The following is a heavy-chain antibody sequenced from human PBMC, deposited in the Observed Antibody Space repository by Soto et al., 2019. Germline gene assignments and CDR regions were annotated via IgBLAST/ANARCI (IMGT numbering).Heavy chain of an antibody. Sequence: SETLSLTCAVSGYSISSGYYWGWIRQPPGKGLEWIGSIYHSGSTKYKPSLQSRITISVDTSENQFSLRLTSVTAADTAIYFCARTSIFGVVLNAFDIWGQGTLVTVSS. D-gene: IGHD3-3*01. CDR1: GYSISSGYY. CDR3: ARTSIFGVVLNAFDI. J-gene: IGHJ3*02. V-gene: IGHV4-38-2*01. CDR2: IYHSGST.